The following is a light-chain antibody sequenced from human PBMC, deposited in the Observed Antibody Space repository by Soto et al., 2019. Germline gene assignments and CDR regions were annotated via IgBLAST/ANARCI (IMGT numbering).Light chain of an antibody. CDR3: SSYTSSSIPYV. CDR1: SSDVGGYNY. V-gene: IGLV2-14*01. CDR2: DVS. J-gene: IGLJ1*01. Sequence: QSVLTQPASVSGSPGQSITISCTGTSSDVGGYNYVSWYQQHPGKAPKLMIYDVSNRPSGVSNRFSGSKSGSTASLTISGLQAEDEADYYCSSYTSSSIPYVFGTGTKATV.